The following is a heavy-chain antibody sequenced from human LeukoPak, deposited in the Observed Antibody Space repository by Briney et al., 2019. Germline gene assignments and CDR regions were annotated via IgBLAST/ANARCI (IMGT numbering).Heavy chain of an antibody. V-gene: IGHV1-69*13. CDR1: GGTFSTFA. Sequence: SVKVSCKASGGTFSTFAISWVRQAPGQGLEWMGGIIPIFGTANYAQKFQGRVTITADESTSTAYMELSSLRSEDTAVYYCARRHIVGATIVGPLWFDPWGQGTLVTVSS. CDR2: IIPIFGTA. J-gene: IGHJ5*02. D-gene: IGHD1-26*01. CDR3: ARRHIVGATIVGPLWFDP.